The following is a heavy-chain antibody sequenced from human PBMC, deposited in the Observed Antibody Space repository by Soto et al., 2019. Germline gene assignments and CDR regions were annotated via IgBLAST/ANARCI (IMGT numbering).Heavy chain of an antibody. J-gene: IGHJ5*02. CDR1: GGSFSDYC. D-gene: IGHD6-19*01. V-gene: IGHV4-34*01. CDR3: ARQSSGWYNWFNP. CDR2: IYYSGSI. Sequence: SETLPLTCAVYGGSFSDYCWTWIRQPPGRGLEWIGSIYYSGSIYYNPSLKSRVTISVDTSKNQFSLKLSSVTAAETAVYYCARQSSGWYNWFNPWGQGTLVTVSS.